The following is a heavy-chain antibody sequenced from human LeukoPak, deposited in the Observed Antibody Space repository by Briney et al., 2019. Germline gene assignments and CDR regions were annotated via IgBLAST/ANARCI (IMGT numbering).Heavy chain of an antibody. Sequence: SETLSLTCTVSGGSISSSSYYWGWIRQPPGKGLEWIGSIYYSGSTYYNPSLKSRVTISVDKSKNQFSLKLSSVTAADTAVYYCARGAAGSFYYFDYWGQGTLVTVSS. CDR3: ARGAAGSFYYFDY. D-gene: IGHD2-15*01. CDR1: GGSISSSSYY. V-gene: IGHV4-39*07. J-gene: IGHJ4*02. CDR2: IYYSGST.